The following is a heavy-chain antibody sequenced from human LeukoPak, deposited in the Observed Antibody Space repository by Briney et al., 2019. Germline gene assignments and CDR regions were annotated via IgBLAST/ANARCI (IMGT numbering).Heavy chain of an antibody. V-gene: IGHV3-11*01. Sequence: GGSLRLSCAASGFIFSDYSMSWLRQAPGKGLEWVSYITSSDTTIYYADSVKGRFTISRDNTKNSLYLQMNSLRAEDTAVYYCARDGVVAVRLFDYWGQGTLVAVSS. J-gene: IGHJ4*02. CDR2: ITSSDTTI. CDR3: ARDGVVAVRLFDY. D-gene: IGHD2-15*01. CDR1: GFIFSDYS.